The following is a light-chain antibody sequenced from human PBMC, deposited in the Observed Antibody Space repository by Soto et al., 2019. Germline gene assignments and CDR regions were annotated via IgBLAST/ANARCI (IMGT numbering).Light chain of an antibody. CDR3: QQANSFPLT. J-gene: IGKJ4*02. Sequence: DLQMTQSPSSVSASVGDRVSITCRASQGISNWLAWYQQKPGRAPKLLIYTGSSLQSGVPSRFSGTGTGTDFTLTISSLQPEDVATYSCQQANSFPLTFGGENKVELK. CDR2: TGS. V-gene: IGKV1-12*01. CDR1: QGISNW.